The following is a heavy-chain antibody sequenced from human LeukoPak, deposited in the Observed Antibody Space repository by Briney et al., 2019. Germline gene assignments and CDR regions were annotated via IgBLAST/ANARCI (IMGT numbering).Heavy chain of an antibody. Sequence: SETLSLTCTVSGGSMTAGDYYWGWVRQPPGTGLQWIATSYQGASLKSRVTISLDTSKNQFSLQLNSVTPEDTAVYYCVRETLTVAGYDCWGQGSLVTVSS. CDR1: GGSMTAGDYY. J-gene: IGHJ4*02. CDR2: S. CDR3: VRETLTVAGYDC. V-gene: IGHV4-39*07. D-gene: IGHD6-13*01.